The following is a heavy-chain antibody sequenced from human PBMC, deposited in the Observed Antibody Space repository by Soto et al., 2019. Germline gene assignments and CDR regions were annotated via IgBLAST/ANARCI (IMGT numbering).Heavy chain of an antibody. D-gene: IGHD1-26*01. Sequence: VQLVETGGGLIQPGGSLRLSCLASGFSVTTNYIIWVRQPPGKGLEWVSTTFTGGSTHYADSVKGRFSISRDNSKNTVYLQMNNLRVEDTAVYYCSKKPPSSIQGWAFGMDVGGQGTTFSVSS. CDR1: GFSVTTNY. J-gene: IGHJ6*02. V-gene: IGHV3-53*02. CDR2: TFTGGST. CDR3: SKKPPSSIQGWAFGMDV.